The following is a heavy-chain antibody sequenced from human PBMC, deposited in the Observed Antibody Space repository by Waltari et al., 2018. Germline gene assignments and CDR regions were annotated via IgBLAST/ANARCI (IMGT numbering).Heavy chain of an antibody. CDR3: ARALEWLTVGY. CDR2: MGGSGSTI. Sequence: QVQLVESGGGLVKPGGSLRLSCAASGFTFSDYYMSWIRQAPGKVLDWVSYMGGSGSTIYYAYSVKGRFTISRDNAKNSLYLQMNSLRAEDTAVYYCARALEWLTVGYWGQGTLVTVSS. V-gene: IGHV3-11*01. J-gene: IGHJ4*02. CDR1: GFTFSDYY. D-gene: IGHD3-3*01.